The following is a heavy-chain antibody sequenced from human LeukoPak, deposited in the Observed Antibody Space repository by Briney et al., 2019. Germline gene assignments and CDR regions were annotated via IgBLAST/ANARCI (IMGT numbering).Heavy chain of an antibody. Sequence: PGGSLRLSCAASGFTFISYAMSWVRQAPGKGLEWVSAISGSGGSTYYADSVKGRFTISRDNSKNTLYLQMNSLRAEDTAVYYCAKAYGDYGRRWYFDLWGRGTLVTVSS. D-gene: IGHD4-17*01. CDR1: GFTFISYA. CDR3: AKAYGDYGRRWYFDL. CDR2: ISGSGGST. J-gene: IGHJ2*01. V-gene: IGHV3-23*01.